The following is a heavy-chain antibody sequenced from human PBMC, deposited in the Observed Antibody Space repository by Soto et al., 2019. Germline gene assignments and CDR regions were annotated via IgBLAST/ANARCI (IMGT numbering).Heavy chain of an antibody. CDR1: GYSFTSYW. Sequence: PGESLKISCKASGYSFTSYWIGWVRQMPGKGLEWMGIIYPSDSETRYSPFFQGQVTISADKSIRTAYLQWSSLKASDTAMYYWVTYGGNSVNWFDPWGQGTRVTVAS. D-gene: IGHD2-21*01. CDR3: VTYGGNSVNWFDP. J-gene: IGHJ5*02. V-gene: IGHV5-51*01. CDR2: IYPSDSET.